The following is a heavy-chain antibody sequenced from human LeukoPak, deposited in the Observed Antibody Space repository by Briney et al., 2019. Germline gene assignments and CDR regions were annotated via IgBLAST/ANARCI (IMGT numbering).Heavy chain of an antibody. CDR1: GGSISSYY. CDR2: IYSSGST. Sequence: PSETLSLTCTVSGGSISSYYWSWIRQPAGKGLEWIGRIYSSGSTNYNPSLKSRVTMSVDTSKNQFSLKLTSVTAADTAVYYCAGYGSSSWVFFDCWGQGTLVTVSS. D-gene: IGHD6-6*01. V-gene: IGHV4-4*07. CDR3: AGYGSSSWVFFDC. J-gene: IGHJ4*02.